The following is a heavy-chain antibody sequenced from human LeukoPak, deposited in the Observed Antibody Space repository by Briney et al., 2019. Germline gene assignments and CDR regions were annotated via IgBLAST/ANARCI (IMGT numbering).Heavy chain of an antibody. V-gene: IGHV4-34*01. CDR2: INHNGST. CDR3: ARGGEYYGSGSYRRHEPNWFDP. Sequence: SETLSLTCAVYGGSFSGYYWSWIRQPPGKGLKWIGEINHNGSTNYNPSLKSRVTISVDTSKNQFSLKLSSVTAADTAVYYCARGGEYYGSGSYRRHEPNWFDPWGQGTLVTVSS. J-gene: IGHJ5*02. CDR1: GGSFSGYY. D-gene: IGHD3-10*01.